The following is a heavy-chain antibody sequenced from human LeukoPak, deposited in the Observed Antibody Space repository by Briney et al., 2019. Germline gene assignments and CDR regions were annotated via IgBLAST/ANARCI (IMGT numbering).Heavy chain of an antibody. D-gene: IGHD4-23*01. CDR1: GGSISSYY. J-gene: IGHJ6*03. Sequence: SETLSLTCTVSGGSISSYYWSWIRQPAGKGLEWIGRIYTSGSTNYNPSLKSRVTMSVDTSKNQFSLKLSSVTAADTAVYYCAREGLFWVRGNADYYYYYMDVWGKGTTVTISS. CDR2: IYTSGST. V-gene: IGHV4-4*07. CDR3: AREGLFWVRGNADYYYYYMDV.